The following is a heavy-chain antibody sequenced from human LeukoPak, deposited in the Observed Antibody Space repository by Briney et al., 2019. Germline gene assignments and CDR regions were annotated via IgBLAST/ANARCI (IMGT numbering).Heavy chain of an antibody. J-gene: IGHJ5*02. Sequence: GASVKVSCKASGYTFTGYYMHWVRQAPGQGLEWVGWINPNSGGTNYAQKFQGRVTMTRDTSISTAYMELSRLRSDDTAVYYCARSYSGSYYSSWFDPWGQGTLVTVSS. CDR1: GYTFTGYY. CDR2: INPNSGGT. V-gene: IGHV1-2*02. D-gene: IGHD1-26*01. CDR3: ARSYSGSYYSSWFDP.